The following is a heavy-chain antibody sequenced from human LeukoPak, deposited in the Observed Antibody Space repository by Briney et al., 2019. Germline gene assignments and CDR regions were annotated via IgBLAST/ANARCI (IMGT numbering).Heavy chain of an antibody. J-gene: IGHJ4*02. CDR2: ISSSSSYI. D-gene: IGHD6-19*01. CDR3: AKEVYSSAWYVDY. V-gene: IGHV3-21*01. CDR1: GFTFSSYS. Sequence: GGSLRLSCAASGFTFSSYSMNWVRQAPGKGLEWVSSISSSSSYIYYADSVKGRFTISRDNAKNSLYLQMNSLSAEDTAVYYCAKEVYSSAWYVDYWGQGTLVTVSS.